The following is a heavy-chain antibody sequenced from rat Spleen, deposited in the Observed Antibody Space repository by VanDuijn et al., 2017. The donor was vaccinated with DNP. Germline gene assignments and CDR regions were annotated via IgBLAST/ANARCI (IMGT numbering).Heavy chain of an antibody. V-gene: IGHV5-27*01. CDR3: TTDSLSA. CDR1: GFTFSNYG. D-gene: IGHD3-1*01. CDR2: ITNSGGST. Sequence: EVQLVESGGGLVQPGRSLKLSCAASGFTFSNYGMAWVRQAPTKGLEWVASITNSGGSTYYRDSVKGRFTISRDNAKSTLYLQMDSLRSEDTATYYCTTDSLSAWGQGTSVTVSS. J-gene: IGHJ4*01.